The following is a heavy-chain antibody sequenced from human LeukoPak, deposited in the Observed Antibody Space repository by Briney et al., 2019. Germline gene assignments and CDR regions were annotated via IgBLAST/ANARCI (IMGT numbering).Heavy chain of an antibody. V-gene: IGHV3-23*01. J-gene: IGHJ3*02. CDR1: GFTFIYYA. CDR3: AKERDRDFVGGAFDI. Sequence: GGSLRLSCAASGFTFIYYAMSWVRQAPGKGLEWVSTISGSGGNTYYADSVKGRFTISRDNSKNTLYLQTNSLRAEDTAVYYCAKERDRDFVGGAFDIWGQGTMVTVSS. D-gene: IGHD3-16*01. CDR2: ISGSGGNT.